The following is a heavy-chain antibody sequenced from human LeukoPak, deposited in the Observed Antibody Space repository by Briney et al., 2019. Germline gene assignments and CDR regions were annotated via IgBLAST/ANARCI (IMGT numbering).Heavy chain of an antibody. CDR1: GGTFSSYA. J-gene: IGHJ4*02. V-gene: IGHV1-69*05. CDR3: AREAGVGAYFDY. D-gene: IGHD1-26*01. CDR2: IIPIFGTA. Sequence: GASVKVSCKASGGTFSSYAISWVRQAPGQGLEWMGGIIPIFGTANYAQKFQGRVTITTDESTSTAYMELSSLRPEDTAVYYCAREAGVGAYFDYWGQGTLVTVSS.